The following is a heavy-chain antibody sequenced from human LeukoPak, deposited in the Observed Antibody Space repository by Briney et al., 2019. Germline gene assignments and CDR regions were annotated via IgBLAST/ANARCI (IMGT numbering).Heavy chain of an antibody. V-gene: IGHV4-34*01. J-gene: IGHJ4*02. D-gene: IGHD3-10*01. CDR1: GGSFSGYY. CDR2: INHSGST. CDR3: ARTGPKLLWFGEAAYGYFDY. Sequence: SETLSLTCAVYGGSFSGYYWSWIRQPPGKGLEWIGEINHSGSTNYNPSLKSRVTISVDTSKNQFSLKLSSVTAAGTAVYYCARTGPKLLWFGEAAYGYFDYWGQGTLVTVSS.